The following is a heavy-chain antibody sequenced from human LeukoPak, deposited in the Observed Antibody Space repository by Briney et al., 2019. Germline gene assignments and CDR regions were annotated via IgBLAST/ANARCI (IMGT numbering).Heavy chain of an antibody. D-gene: IGHD2-2*01. Sequence: SETLSLTCTVSGGSISSSSYYWGWIRQPPGKGLEWIGSIYYSGSTYYNPSLKSRVTISVDTSKNQFSLKLSSVTAADTAVYYCARHYSIVVVPAAIFGYWGQGTLVTVSS. J-gene: IGHJ4*02. CDR1: GGSISSSSYY. CDR2: IYYSGST. CDR3: ARHYSIVVVPAAIFGY. V-gene: IGHV4-39*01.